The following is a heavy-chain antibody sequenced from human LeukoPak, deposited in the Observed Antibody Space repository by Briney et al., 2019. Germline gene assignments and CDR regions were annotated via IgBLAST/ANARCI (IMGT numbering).Heavy chain of an antibody. CDR2: FTSKSDGGTT. D-gene: IGHD4-23*01. J-gene: IGHJ4*02. V-gene: IGHV3-15*01. CDR3: TGNNFDY. CDR1: GFSVRYAR. Sequence: GGSLRLSCAASGFSVRYARMNWVRQAPGKGLEWIGRFTSKSDGGTTDYTAPVKGRFTISSDDSRNTLYLQMNSLKTEDTAVYYCTGNNFDYWGQGTRVTVSS.